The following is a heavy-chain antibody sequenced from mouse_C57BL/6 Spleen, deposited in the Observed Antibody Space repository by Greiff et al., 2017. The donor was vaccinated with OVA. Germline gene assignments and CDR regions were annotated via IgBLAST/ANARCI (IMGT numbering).Heavy chain of an antibody. Sequence: QVQLQQSGAELVKPGASVKLSCKASGYTFTSYWMEWVKQRPGQGLEWIGDIITGSGGTNYNEKFKSKATLTVDTSSSTAYMQLSSLTTEDSAIYYCARNCGSGDGWYFCVRGTATTVTVSS. V-gene: IGHV1-9*01. CDR3: ARNCGSGDGWYFCV. D-gene: IGHD6-1*01. J-gene: IGHJ1*03. CDR1: GYTFTSYW. CDR2: IITGSGGT.